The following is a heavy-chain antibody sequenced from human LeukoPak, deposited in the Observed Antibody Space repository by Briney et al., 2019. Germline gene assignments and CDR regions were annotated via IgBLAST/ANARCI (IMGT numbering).Heavy chain of an antibody. CDR1: GGSFSGYY. Sequence: SETLSLTCAVYGGSFSGYYWSWIRQPPGKGLEWIGEINHSGSTNYNPSPKSRVTISVDTSKNQFSLKLSSVTAADTAVYYCARGYHVSYSSGPPHTRRAYYFDYWGQGTLVTVSS. CDR3: ARGYHVSYSSGPPHTRRAYYFDY. V-gene: IGHV4-34*01. J-gene: IGHJ4*02. CDR2: INHSGST. D-gene: IGHD6-19*01.